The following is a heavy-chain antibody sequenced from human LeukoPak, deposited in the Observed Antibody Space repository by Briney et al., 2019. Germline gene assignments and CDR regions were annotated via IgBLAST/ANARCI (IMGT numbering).Heavy chain of an antibody. V-gene: IGHV1-8*01. CDR3: ASLLTYSSGWFLY. J-gene: IGHJ4*02. Sequence: ASVKVSCKASGYTFTSYDINWVRQVTGQGLEWMGWMNPNSGNTGYAQNFQGRVTITRNTSISTAYMELSSLRSEDTAVYYCASLLTYSSGWFLYWGQGTLVTVSS. CDR2: MNPNSGNT. CDR1: GYTFTSYD. D-gene: IGHD6-19*01.